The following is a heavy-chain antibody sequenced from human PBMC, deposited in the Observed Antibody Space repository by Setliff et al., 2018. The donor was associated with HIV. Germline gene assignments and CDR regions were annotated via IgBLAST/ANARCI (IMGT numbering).Heavy chain of an antibody. J-gene: IGHJ3*02. Sequence: SETLSLTCTVSGGSISSDDYFWGWVRQPPGKGLEWIGNIFHTGSTYYNPSLKSRLSISLDTSKNQFSLSLTSVTAADMAVYFCARPMVGDDAFNIWSQGTLVTVSS. CDR2: IFHTGST. D-gene: IGHD3-10*02. CDR1: GGSISSDDYF. V-gene: IGHV4-39*01. CDR3: ARPMVGDDAFNI.